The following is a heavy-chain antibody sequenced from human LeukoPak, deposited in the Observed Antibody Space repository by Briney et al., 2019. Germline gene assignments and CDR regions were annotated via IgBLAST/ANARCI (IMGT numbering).Heavy chain of an antibody. CDR3: ARYSGTHSRNFDC. CDR1: GSSISGFH. J-gene: IGHJ4*02. D-gene: IGHD1-26*01. Sequence: ASETLSLTCTVSGSSISGFHWSWIRQPPGKGLEWIGYIYYSGSTTYNPSLKSRVTISVDTSKNQFSLRLSSVTAADTAVYYRARYSGTHSRNFDCWGQGTLVTVSS. V-gene: IGHV4-59*08. CDR2: IYYSGST.